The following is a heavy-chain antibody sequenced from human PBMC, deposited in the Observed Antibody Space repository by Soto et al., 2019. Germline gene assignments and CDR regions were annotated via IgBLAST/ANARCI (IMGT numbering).Heavy chain of an antibody. CDR3: ARGFSGYSSGWSPAGDY. D-gene: IGHD6-19*01. V-gene: IGHV3-66*01. J-gene: IGHJ4*02. Sequence: PGGSLRLSCAASGFTVSSNYMSWVRQAPGKGLDWVSLISSGGSAYYADSVKGRFTISRDNAKNSLYLQMNSLRAEDTAVYYCARGFSGYSSGWSPAGDYWGQGTLVTVSS. CDR1: GFTVSSNY. CDR2: ISSGGSA.